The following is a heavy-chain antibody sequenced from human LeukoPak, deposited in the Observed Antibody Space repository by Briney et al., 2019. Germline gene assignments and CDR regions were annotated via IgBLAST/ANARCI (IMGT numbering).Heavy chain of an antibody. Sequence: GGSLRLSCAASGFTFSNYAMNWVRQALGKGLEWVSAITGSGGNTYYADSVKGRFTISRDNSKNTVFLQMNSLRAEDTAVYYCAKWGDYDVLTGYYVSDYWGQGTLVTVSS. D-gene: IGHD3-9*01. CDR3: AKWGDYDVLTGYYVSDY. CDR2: ITGSGGNT. J-gene: IGHJ4*02. V-gene: IGHV3-23*01. CDR1: GFTFSNYA.